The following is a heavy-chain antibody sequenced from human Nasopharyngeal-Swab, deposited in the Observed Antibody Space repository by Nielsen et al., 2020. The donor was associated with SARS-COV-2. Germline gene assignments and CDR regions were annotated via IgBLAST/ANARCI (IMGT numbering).Heavy chain of an antibody. CDR2: INPNSGGT. CDR1: GYTFTGYY. J-gene: IGHJ6*02. V-gene: IGHV1-2*06. D-gene: IGHD6-19*01. Sequence: ASVKVSCKASGYTFTGYYMNWVREAPGQGLEWRGRINPNSGGTNYAQKFQGRVTMTRDTSISTAYMELSRLRSDDTAVYYCARDPTSVAGTGDYYYGMDVWGQGTTVTVSS. CDR3: ARDPTSVAGTGDYYYGMDV.